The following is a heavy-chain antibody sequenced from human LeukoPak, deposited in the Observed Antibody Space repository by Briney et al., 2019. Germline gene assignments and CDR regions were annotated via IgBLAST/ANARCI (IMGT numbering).Heavy chain of an antibody. Sequence: PSETLSLTCTVSGGSISDTSHSWGWIRQPPREGLEWIGSIYYSGTTYYNPSLNSRVTISVDTSKNQFSLELSFVTAADTALYYCARHTYTYAKYYYYMDVWGKGTTVTVSS. CDR2: IYYSGTT. D-gene: IGHD5-18*01. J-gene: IGHJ6*03. CDR1: GGSISDTSHS. V-gene: IGHV4-39*01. CDR3: ARHTYTYAKYYYYMDV.